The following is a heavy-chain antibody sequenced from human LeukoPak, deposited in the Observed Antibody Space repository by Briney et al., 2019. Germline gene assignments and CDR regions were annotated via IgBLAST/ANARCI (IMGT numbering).Heavy chain of an antibody. CDR2: ISGSGATT. CDR3: AKAPNSGGNCYDASDV. Sequence: GGSLRLSCAASGFTFSSYAMSWVRQAPGKGLEWVSAISGSGATTYYTDSAKGRFTISRDNSKITLYLLMDSLRAEDTAMYYCAKAPNSGGNCYDASDVWGQGTMVTVSS. V-gene: IGHV3-23*01. J-gene: IGHJ3*01. D-gene: IGHD2-15*01. CDR1: GFTFSSYA.